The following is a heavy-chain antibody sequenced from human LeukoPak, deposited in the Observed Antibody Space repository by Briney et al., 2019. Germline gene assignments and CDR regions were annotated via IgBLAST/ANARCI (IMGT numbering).Heavy chain of an antibody. D-gene: IGHD5-12*01. V-gene: IGHV4-59*01. Sequence: SETLSLTCTVSGGSISSYYWSWIRQPPGKGLEWIGYIYYSGSTNYNPSLKSRVTISVDTSKNQFSLKLSSVTAADTAVYYCARATSGVTHPYHFDYWGQGTLVTVSS. CDR2: IYYSGST. J-gene: IGHJ4*02. CDR3: ARATSGVTHPYHFDY. CDR1: GGSISSYY.